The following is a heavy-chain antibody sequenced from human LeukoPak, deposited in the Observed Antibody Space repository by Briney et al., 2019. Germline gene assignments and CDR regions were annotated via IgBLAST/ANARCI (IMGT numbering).Heavy chain of an antibody. J-gene: IGHJ4*02. CDR2: ISSSGSTI. Sequence: PGGSLRLSCAASGFTFSSYGMHWVRQAPGKGLEWVSYISSSGSTIYYADSVKGRFTISRDNAKNSLYLQMNSLRAEDTAVYYCARDWEDNDYFDYWGQGTLVTVSS. D-gene: IGHD1-26*01. CDR3: ARDWEDNDYFDY. V-gene: IGHV3-48*04. CDR1: GFTFSSYG.